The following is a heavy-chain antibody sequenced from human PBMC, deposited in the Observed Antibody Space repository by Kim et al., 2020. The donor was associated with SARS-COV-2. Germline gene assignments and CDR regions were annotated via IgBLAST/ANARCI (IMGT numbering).Heavy chain of an antibody. Sequence: GGSLRLSCAASGFTFSSYGMHWVRQAPGKGLEWVAVIWYDGSNKYYADSVKGRFTISRDNSKNTLYLQMNSLRAEDTAVYYCARGARGYSYGYHPPYYYYGMDVWGQGTTVTVSS. CDR1: GFTFSSYG. D-gene: IGHD5-18*01. CDR3: ARGARGYSYGYHPPYYYYGMDV. V-gene: IGHV3-33*01. CDR2: IWYDGSNK. J-gene: IGHJ6*02.